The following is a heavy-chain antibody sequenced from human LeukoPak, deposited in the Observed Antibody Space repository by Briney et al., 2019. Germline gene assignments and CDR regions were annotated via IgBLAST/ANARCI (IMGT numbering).Heavy chain of an antibody. CDR2: IHPNSGVT. CDR1: GYTFIGYY. Sequence: ASVKVSCKASGYTFIGYYMHWVRQVPGQGLEWMGWIHPNSGVTKYVQKFQGRVTMTRDTSISTAYMDLGTLRSDDTAMYYCARGDSSRGYFYMDVWGKGTTVTVS. CDR3: ARGDSSRGYFYMDV. D-gene: IGHD2-21*01. J-gene: IGHJ6*03. V-gene: IGHV1-2*02.